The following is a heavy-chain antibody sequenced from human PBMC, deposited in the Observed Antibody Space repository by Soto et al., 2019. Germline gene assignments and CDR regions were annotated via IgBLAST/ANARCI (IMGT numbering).Heavy chain of an antibody. Sequence: SVKVSCKASGGTFSSYAISWVRQAPGQGLEWMGGIIPIFGTANYAQKFQGRVTITADESTSTAYMELSSLRSEDTAVYYCARGTYYYDSSGYSAMTDHFDYWGQGTLVTVSS. D-gene: IGHD3-22*01. CDR1: GGTFSSYA. CDR3: ARGTYYYDSSGYSAMTDHFDY. J-gene: IGHJ4*02. CDR2: IIPIFGTA. V-gene: IGHV1-69*13.